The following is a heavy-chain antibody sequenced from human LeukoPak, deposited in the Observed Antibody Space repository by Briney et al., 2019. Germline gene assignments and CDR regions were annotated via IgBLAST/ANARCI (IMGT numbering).Heavy chain of an antibody. CDR2: IYYSGST. V-gene: IGHV4-59*01. J-gene: IGHJ3*02. Sequence: TSETLSLTCTVSGGSISSYYWSWIRQPPGKGLEWIGYIYYSGSTNYNPSLKSRVTISVDTSKNQFSLKLSSVTAADTAVYYCARGEGKEADAFDIWGQGTMVTVPS. CDR3: ARGEGKEADAFDI. CDR1: GGSISSYY.